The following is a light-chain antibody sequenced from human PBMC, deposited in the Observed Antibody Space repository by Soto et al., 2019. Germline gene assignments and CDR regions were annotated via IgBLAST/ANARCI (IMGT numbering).Light chain of an antibody. CDR2: GVS. J-gene: IGKJ5*01. Sequence: SELLQTPATRSLSPVEIATLSCRAIQRASGGYLAWSQQKACQAPRLLIHGVSSRAPGVSHRFSGSGSGTDFTLTISGLEPADVAVYYCQQYGDSLPITFGHGTRLEIK. V-gene: IGKV3-20*01. CDR3: QQYGDSLPIT. CDR1: QRASGGY.